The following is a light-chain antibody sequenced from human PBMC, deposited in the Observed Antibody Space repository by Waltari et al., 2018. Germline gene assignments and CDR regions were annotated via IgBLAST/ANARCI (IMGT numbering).Light chain of an antibody. CDR1: SNDVGGYHY. CDR3: SSYGGTYFV. CDR2: DVT. V-gene: IGLV2-11*01. J-gene: IGLJ2*01. Sequence: QSALTQPRSVSGSPGQSVTISCTGTSNDVGGYHYVSWYQPPPGEAPKLMIYDVTQRPSGVPDRFSGSKSGNTASLTISGLQADDEADYYCSSYGGTYFVFGGGTRLTVL.